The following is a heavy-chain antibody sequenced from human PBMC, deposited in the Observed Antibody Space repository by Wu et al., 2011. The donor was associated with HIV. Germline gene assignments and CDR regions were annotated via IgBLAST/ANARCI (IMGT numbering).Heavy chain of an antibody. V-gene: IGHV1-69*14. CDR2: IIPNSGTT. Sequence: QVHLVQSGAEVKTPGSSVKVSCKASGDSLTKYAFSWVRQAPGQGLEWMGGIIPNSGTTNYARKFQGRVTVSADRSTTTALYYCARDQGPEGSRYYFGDDYWGHGTLVTVSS. CDR3: GDDY. CDR1: GDSLTKYA. D-gene: IGHD3-3*01. J-gene: IGHJ4*01.